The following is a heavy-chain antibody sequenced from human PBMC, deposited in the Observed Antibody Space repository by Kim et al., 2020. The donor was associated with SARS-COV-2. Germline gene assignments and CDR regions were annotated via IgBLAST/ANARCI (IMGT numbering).Heavy chain of an antibody. D-gene: IGHD6-6*01. CDR1: GFAFSHFG. J-gene: IGHJ5*02. Sequence: GGSLRLSCAASGFAFSHFGMHWVRQAPGKGLEWVAVMSHDGANTNYADSVKGRFTLSRDNSKNTLFLHMTSLRPDDTAIYYCAKASSSRNSSEWLDPWG. V-gene: IGHV3-30*18. CDR2: MSHDGANT. CDR3: AKASSSRNSSEWLDP.